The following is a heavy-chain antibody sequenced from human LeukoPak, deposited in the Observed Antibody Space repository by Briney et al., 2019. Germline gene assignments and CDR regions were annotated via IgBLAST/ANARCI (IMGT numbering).Heavy chain of an antibody. D-gene: IGHD2-2*03. CDR3: ARGPHGYCSSTSCYSSFDY. CDR1: GFNFRNAW. V-gene: IGHV3-30-3*01. J-gene: IGHJ4*02. CDR2: IPYDGSNK. Sequence: PGGSLRLSCTASGFNFRNAWMCWVRQAPGKGLEWVAVIPYDGSNKYYADSVKGRFTISRDNSKNTLYLQMNSLRAEDTAVYYCARGPHGYCSSTSCYSSFDYWGQGTLVTVSS.